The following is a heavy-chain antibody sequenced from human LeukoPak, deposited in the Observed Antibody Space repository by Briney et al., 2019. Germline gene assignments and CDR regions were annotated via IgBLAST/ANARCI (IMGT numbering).Heavy chain of an antibody. CDR2: INPSGGST. J-gene: IGHJ4*02. CDR3: ARVSSGPYYYDSSGYYFDY. Sequence: ASVKVSCKASGYTFTSYYMHWVRQAPGQGLEWMGIINPSGGSTSYAQKFQGRVTMTRDTSTSTVYMELSSLRSEDTAVYYCARVSSGPYYYDSSGYYFDYWGQGTLVTVSS. V-gene: IGHV1-46*01. D-gene: IGHD3-22*01. CDR1: GYTFTSYY.